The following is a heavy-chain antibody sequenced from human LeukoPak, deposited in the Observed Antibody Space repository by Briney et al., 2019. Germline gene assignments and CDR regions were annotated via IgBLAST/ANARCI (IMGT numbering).Heavy chain of an antibody. CDR2: IKQDGSEK. Sequence: PGGSLRLSCAASGFTFSSYWMSWVRQAPGKGLEWVANIKQDGSEKYYVDSVKGRFTISRDNAKNSLYLQMNSLRAEDTAVYYCARVPANWGLYYYGMDVWGQGTTVTVSS. D-gene: IGHD7-27*01. J-gene: IGHJ6*02. CDR3: ARVPANWGLYYYGMDV. CDR1: GFTFSSYW. V-gene: IGHV3-7*01.